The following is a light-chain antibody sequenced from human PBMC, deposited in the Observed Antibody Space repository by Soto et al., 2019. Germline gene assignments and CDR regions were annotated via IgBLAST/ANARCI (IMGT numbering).Light chain of an antibody. CDR3: QQRYNWPWT. V-gene: IGKV3-11*01. Sequence: EIVLTQSPGTLSLSPGERATLSCRASQSIRNFLAWYQQKPGQAPRLLIYDASNRATGIPPRFSGSGSGTDFTLAISGLQPEDLAVYYCQQRYNWPWTCGQGTKVEI. J-gene: IGKJ1*01. CDR2: DAS. CDR1: QSIRNF.